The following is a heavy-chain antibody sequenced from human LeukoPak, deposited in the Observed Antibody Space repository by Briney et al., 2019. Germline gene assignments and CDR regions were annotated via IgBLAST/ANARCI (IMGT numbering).Heavy chain of an antibody. CDR2: IYYSGST. J-gene: IGHJ4*02. CDR3: ARGGYGDYVFDY. V-gene: IGHV4-61*01. CDR1: GGFVSSGSYY. Sequence: SETLSLTCTVSGGFVSSGSYYWSWIRQPPGKGLEWIGYIYYSGSTNYNPSLKSRVTTSVDTSKNQFSLKLSSVTAADTAVYYCARGGYGDYVFDYWGQGTLVTVSS. D-gene: IGHD4-17*01.